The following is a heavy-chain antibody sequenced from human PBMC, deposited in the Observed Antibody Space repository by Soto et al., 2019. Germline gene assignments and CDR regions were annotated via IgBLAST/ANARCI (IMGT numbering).Heavy chain of an antibody. J-gene: IGHJ4*02. Sequence: RKGLEWIGYIYYSGSTNYNPSLKSRVTISVGTAKSQFSLKLSSVTAADTAVYYCAFLGNGLHRLGDSAPDYWGQRNLVSVPS. CDR2: IYYSGST. CDR3: AFLGNGLHRLGDSAPDY. V-gene: IGHV4-59*08. D-gene: IGHD3-16*01.